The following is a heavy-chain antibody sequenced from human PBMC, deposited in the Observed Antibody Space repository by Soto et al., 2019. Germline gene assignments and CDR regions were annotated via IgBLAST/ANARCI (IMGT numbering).Heavy chain of an antibody. Sequence: GGSLRLSCAAPGFTFSSYAMSWVRQAPGKGLEWASAISGSGGSTYYADSVKGRFTISRDNSKNTLYLQMNSLRAEDTAVYYCAKGGVGATSDYYYGMDVWGQGTTVTVSS. CDR2: ISGSGGST. CDR3: AKGGVGATSDYYYGMDV. CDR1: GFTFSSYA. J-gene: IGHJ6*02. D-gene: IGHD1-26*01. V-gene: IGHV3-23*01.